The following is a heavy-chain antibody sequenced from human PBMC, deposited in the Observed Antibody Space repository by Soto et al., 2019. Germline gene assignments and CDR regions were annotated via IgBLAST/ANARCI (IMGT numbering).Heavy chain of an antibody. CDR2: IYWDDDK. V-gene: IGHV2-5*02. CDR1: GFSLSTSGVG. J-gene: IGHJ4*02. Sequence: SCPTLVNPTQTLTLTCTFSGFSLSTSGVGVGWIRQPPGKALEWLALIYWDDDKRYSPSLKSRLTITKDTSKNQVVLTMTNMDPVDTATYYCAQVGASYYYDSSGNPFFDYWGQGTLVTVSS. D-gene: IGHD3-22*01. CDR3: AQVGASYYYDSSGNPFFDY.